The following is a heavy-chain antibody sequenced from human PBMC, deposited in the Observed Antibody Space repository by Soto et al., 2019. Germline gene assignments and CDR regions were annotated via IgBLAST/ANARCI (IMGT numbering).Heavy chain of an antibody. CDR2: IYHSGNT. CDR1: GGSISSGGYS. D-gene: IGHD4-17*01. J-gene: IGHJ4*02. CDR3: ARGDYGPYYFDY. Sequence: QLQLQESGSGLVKPSQTLSLTCAVSGGSISSGGYSWSWIRQPPGKVLEWIGYIYHSGNTYYNPSLKSRVTISLDRSKNQFSLNLTSVTAADTAMYYWARGDYGPYYFDYWGQGTLVTVSS. V-gene: IGHV4-30-2*01.